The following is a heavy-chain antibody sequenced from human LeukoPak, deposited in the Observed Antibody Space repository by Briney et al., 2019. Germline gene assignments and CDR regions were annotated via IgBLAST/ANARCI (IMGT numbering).Heavy chain of an antibody. D-gene: IGHD3-3*01. Sequence: PSETLSLTCTVSGGSISSSPYYWGWIRQPPGKGLEWIASIYYSGSTFYNPSLKRRVTISVDTSKNQLSLKLSSVTASDTAVYYCARQGGGSYTSSRPLFDXWGQGSLVTVXX. V-gene: IGHV4-39*01. CDR2: IYYSGST. CDR1: GGSISSSPYY. CDR3: ARQGGGSYTSSRPLFDX. J-gene: IGHJ4*02.